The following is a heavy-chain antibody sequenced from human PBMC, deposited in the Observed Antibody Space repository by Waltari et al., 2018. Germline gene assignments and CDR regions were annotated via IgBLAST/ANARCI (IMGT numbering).Heavy chain of an antibody. J-gene: IGHJ4*02. D-gene: IGHD6-19*01. CDR3: ARGGRGLVLNY. Sequence: QVQLQQWGAGLLKPSATLSLTCAVYGGSFSGYYWCWIRQPPGKGLEWIGEINHSGSTNYNPSLKSRVTISVDTSKNQFSLKLSSVTAADTAVYYCARGGRGLVLNYWGQGTLVTVSS. CDR2: INHSGST. CDR1: GGSFSGYY. V-gene: IGHV4-34*01.